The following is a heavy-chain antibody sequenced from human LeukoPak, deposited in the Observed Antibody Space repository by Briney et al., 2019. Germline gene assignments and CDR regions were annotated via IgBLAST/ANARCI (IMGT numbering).Heavy chain of an antibody. J-gene: IGHJ5*01. V-gene: IGHV3-30*04. D-gene: IGHD6-13*01. CDR1: GFTFSIYA. CDR3: ARGRGASYSSSWYDF. Sequence: PGGSLRLSCAASGFTFSIYAVHWVRQAPGKGLEWVAVISYDGSKKHYADSVKGRFTISRDNSKNTLYLQMNSLNTEDTAVYYCARGRGASYSSSWYDFWGQGTLVTVSS. CDR2: ISYDGSKK.